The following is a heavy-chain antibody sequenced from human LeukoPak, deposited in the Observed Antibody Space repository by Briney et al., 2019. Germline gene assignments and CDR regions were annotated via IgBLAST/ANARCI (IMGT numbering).Heavy chain of an antibody. V-gene: IGHV1-2*02. CDR1: GYTFTSYD. J-gene: IGHJ4*02. CDR3: ARDVYNFDY. CDR2: INPNSGGT. Sequence: VKISCKASGYTFTSYDISWVRPAPGQGLEWMGWINPNSGGTNYAQKFQGRVTMTRDTSISTAYMELSRLGSDDTAVYYCARDVYNFDYWGQGTLVTVSS. D-gene: IGHD5-24*01.